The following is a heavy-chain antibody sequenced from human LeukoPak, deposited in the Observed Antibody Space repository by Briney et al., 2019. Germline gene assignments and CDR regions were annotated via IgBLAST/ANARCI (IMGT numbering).Heavy chain of an antibody. J-gene: IGHJ6*02. CDR3: ATGAPADLRALAV. Sequence: GASVKVSCKVSGDTLTALSIQWVRQAPGKGLEWMGGSDVEDYDTIYTQKFQGRVTMTEDTSTDTAYMELSSLSYKDTAVYYCATGAPADLRALAVWGQGTTVTVSS. CDR1: GDTLTALS. CDR2: SDVEDYDT. D-gene: IGHD6-13*01. V-gene: IGHV1-24*01.